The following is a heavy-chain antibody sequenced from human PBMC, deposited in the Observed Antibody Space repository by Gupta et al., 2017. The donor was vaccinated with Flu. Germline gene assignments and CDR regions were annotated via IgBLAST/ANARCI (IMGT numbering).Heavy chain of an antibody. D-gene: IGHD1-26*01. CDR3: AALGATLDY. CDR1: GFSFSSSG. V-gene: IGHV3-7*01. Sequence: EVPLVETGGGLAQPGGSLRLSCVASGFSFSSSGISLVRQAPGKRLEWVANVKQDVGEGYYVDSVKGRFTISRDNAKNSLYLQMNSLRAEDTAVYYCAALGATLDYWGRVTLVTVSS. J-gene: IGHJ4*02. CDR2: VKQDVGEG.